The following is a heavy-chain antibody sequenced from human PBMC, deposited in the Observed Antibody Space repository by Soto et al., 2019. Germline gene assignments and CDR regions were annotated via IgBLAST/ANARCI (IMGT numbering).Heavy chain of an antibody. CDR2: IKSKTDGGTT. D-gene: IGHD5-18*01. CDR3: TTDSSRVDTAMAAQDYYYYSGMDV. CDR1: GFTFSNAW. J-gene: IGHJ6*02. V-gene: IGHV3-15*07. Sequence: PGGSLRLFCAASGFTFSNAWLNWVRQAPGKGLEWVGRIKSKTDGGTTDYAAPVKGRFTISRDDSKNTLYLQMNSLKTEDTAVYYCTTDSSRVDTAMAAQDYYYYSGMDVRGQGTTVTVSS.